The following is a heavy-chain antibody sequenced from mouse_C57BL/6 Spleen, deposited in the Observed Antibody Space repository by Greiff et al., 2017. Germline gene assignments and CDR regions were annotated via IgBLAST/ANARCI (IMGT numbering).Heavy chain of an antibody. CDR1: GFSLTSYA. CDR3: ARNEDVKGAMDD. V-gene: IGHV2-9-1*01. CDR2: IWTGGGA. J-gene: IGHJ4*01. Sequence: VKLVESGPGLVAPSPSLSITCTVSGFSLTSYALSWVRQPPGRGLEWLGVIWTGGGANYNSAPKSRLSISKDNCKSQVVLKRNSLQTDDTARYYRARNEDVKGAMDDWGKGTSVTVAS.